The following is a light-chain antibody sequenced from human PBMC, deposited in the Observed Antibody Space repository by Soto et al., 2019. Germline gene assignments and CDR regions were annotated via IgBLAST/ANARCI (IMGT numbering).Light chain of an antibody. Sequence: DIPMTQSPSTLSASVGDRVTITCRASQSMSSWVAWYQQKLGKAPKLLIYKASSLESGVPSRFSGSGSGTDFTLTISSLQPDDFATYYCQQYNSYPYTFGQGTKLEIK. V-gene: IGKV1-5*03. CDR3: QQYNSYPYT. J-gene: IGKJ2*01. CDR2: KAS. CDR1: QSMSSW.